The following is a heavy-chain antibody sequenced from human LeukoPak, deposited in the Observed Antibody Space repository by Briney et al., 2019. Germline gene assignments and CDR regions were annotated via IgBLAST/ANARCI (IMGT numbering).Heavy chain of an antibody. V-gene: IGHV1-24*01. CDR2: FDPEDGET. CDR3: ARGTFPFADFDY. Sequence: GASVKVSCKVSGYTLTELSMHWARQAPGKGLEWMGGFDPEDGETIYAQKLQGRVTMTTDTSTSTAYMELRSLRSDDTAVYYCARGTFPFADFDYWGQGTLVTVSS. D-gene: IGHD3-16*01. J-gene: IGHJ4*02. CDR1: GYTLTELS.